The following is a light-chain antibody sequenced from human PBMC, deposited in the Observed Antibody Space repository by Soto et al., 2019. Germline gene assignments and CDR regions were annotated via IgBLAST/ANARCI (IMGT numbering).Light chain of an antibody. CDR1: TGAVTSNHH. CDR3: LLSYNAARV. V-gene: IGLV7-46*01. Sequence: QAVVTQEPSLTVSPGGTVTLTCGSSTGAVTSNHHPYWFQQKAGQAPRTLIYDTSNKHSWTPARFSGSLLGDKAALTLSGAQPEDDAQYYCLLSYNAARVFGGGTQLTVL. J-gene: IGLJ2*01. CDR2: DTS.